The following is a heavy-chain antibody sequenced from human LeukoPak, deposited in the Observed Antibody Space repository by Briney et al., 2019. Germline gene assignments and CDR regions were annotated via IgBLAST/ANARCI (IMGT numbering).Heavy chain of an antibody. CDR3: AKDHIYCGGDCQYDY. D-gene: IGHD2-21*02. CDR1: CFTSDYCV. Sequence: AGGLMIFCWGSGCFTSDYCVMQGLHQAPGGGVWLVFIITGDGDSTYYPYFVKGRFTSSNNYSKNSLDLQRNILGTDAAVLYCCAKDHIYCGGDCQYDYWGQGTLVTVSS. V-gene: IGHV3-43*02. J-gene: IGHJ4*02. CDR2: ITGDGDST.